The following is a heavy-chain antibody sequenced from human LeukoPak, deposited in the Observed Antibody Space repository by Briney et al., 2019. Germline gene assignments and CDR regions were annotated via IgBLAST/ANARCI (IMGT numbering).Heavy chain of an antibody. CDR3: ARRGIEGFDY. D-gene: IGHD1-14*01. CDR2: IYYSGST. V-gene: IGHV4-59*08. CDR1: GGSISSYY. J-gene: IGHJ4*02. Sequence: SETLPLTCTVSGGSISSYYWSWIRQPPGKGLEWIGYIYYSGSTNYNPSLKSRVTISVDTSKNQFSLKLSSVTAADTAVYYCARRGIEGFDYWGQGTLVTVSS.